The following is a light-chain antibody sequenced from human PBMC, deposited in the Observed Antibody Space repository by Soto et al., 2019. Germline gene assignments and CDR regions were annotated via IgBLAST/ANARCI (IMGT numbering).Light chain of an antibody. V-gene: IGLV2-14*01. CDR2: DVT. J-gene: IGLJ1*01. CDR3: NSYTSTTTQV. Sequence: QSALTQPASVSGSPGQSITISCTGTSSDVGRYNYVSWYQQHPGKAPKLMIYDVTTRPSGVSNRFSGSKSGNTASLTISGLKAEDEGDYYCNSYTSTTTQVFGTGTKLTV. CDR1: SSDVGRYNY.